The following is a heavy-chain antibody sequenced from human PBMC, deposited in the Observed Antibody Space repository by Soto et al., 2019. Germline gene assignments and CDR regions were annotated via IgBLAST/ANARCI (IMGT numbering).Heavy chain of an antibody. CDR3: AADYYYYMDV. Sequence: GGSLRLSCAASGFTFDDYAMHWVRQAPGKGLEWVSGISWNSGSIGYADSVKGRFTISRDNANNSLYLQMNSLRAEDTALYYCAADYYYYMDVWGKGTTVTVSS. J-gene: IGHJ6*03. CDR2: ISWNSGSI. V-gene: IGHV3-9*01. CDR1: GFTFDDYA.